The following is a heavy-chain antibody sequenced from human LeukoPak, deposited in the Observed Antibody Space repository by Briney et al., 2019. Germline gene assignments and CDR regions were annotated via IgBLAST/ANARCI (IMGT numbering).Heavy chain of an antibody. CDR2: IYYSRST. CDR1: GGSISSYY. J-gene: IGHJ5*02. V-gene: IGHV4-59*12. CDR3: AKGAGGFSYYNWFDP. Sequence: SETLFLTCTASGGSISSYYWSWIRQPPGKGLEWIGYIYYSRSTNYNPSLKSRVTISVDTPKTQFSLKLASVTAADTAIYYCAKGAGGFSYYNWFDPWGQGTLVTVSS. D-gene: IGHD5-18*01.